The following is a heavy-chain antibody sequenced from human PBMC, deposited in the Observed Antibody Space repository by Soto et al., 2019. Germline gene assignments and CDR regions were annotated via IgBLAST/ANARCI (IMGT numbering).Heavy chain of an antibody. J-gene: IGHJ2*01. Sequence: PGAALRPSCAASAVTSSSHAMPWVRQPPRTRPEWVAVISYDGSNKYYADSVKGRFTISRDNSKNTLYLQMNSLRAEDTAVYYCARDPGGSGWYAMYWYFDLWGRGTLVTVSS. V-gene: IGHV3-30-3*01. CDR3: ARDPGGSGWYAMYWYFDL. CDR1: AVTSSSHA. CDR2: ISYDGSNK. D-gene: IGHD6-19*01.